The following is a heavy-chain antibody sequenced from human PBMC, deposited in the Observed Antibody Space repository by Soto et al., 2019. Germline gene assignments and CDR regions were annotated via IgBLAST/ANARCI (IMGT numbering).Heavy chain of an antibody. CDR3: AKDGILTFGY. CDR2: ISYDGSNK. D-gene: IGHD2-15*01. V-gene: IGHV3-30*18. Sequence: PGGSLRLSCAASGFTFSSYGMHWVRQAPGKGLEWVAVISYDGSNKYYADSVKGRFTISGDNSKNTLYLQMNSLRAEDTAVYYCAKDGILTFGYWGQGTLVTVSS. CDR1: GFTFSSYG. J-gene: IGHJ4*02.